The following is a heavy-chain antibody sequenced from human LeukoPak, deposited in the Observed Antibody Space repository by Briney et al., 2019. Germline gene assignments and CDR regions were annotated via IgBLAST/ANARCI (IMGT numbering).Heavy chain of an antibody. CDR3: AEAQSYGYSDY. D-gene: IGHD3-16*01. J-gene: IGHJ4*02. CDR2: ISSSSSYI. V-gene: IGHV3-21*04. CDR1: GFTFSSYS. Sequence: GGSLRLSCAASGFTFSSYSMNWVRQAPGKGLEWVSSISSSSSYIYYADSVKGRFTISRDNAKNSLYLQMNSLKAEDSAIYYCAEAQSYGYSDYWGQGTLVAVSP.